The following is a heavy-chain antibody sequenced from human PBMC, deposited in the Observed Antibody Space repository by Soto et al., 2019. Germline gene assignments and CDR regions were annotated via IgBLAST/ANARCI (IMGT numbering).Heavy chain of an antibody. CDR2: ISWNSGNI. J-gene: IGHJ1*01. CDR3: AKDRVATYSNGDYFQH. V-gene: IGHV3-9*01. Sequence: EVQLVESGGGLVQPGRSLRLSCAASGFTFDDYAMHWVRQAPGKGLEWVSGISWNSGNIGYADSVKGRFTISRDNAKNSPYLEMKSLRAEDTALYYCAKDRVATYSNGDYFQHWGQGTLVTVSS. D-gene: IGHD4-4*01. CDR1: GFTFDDYA.